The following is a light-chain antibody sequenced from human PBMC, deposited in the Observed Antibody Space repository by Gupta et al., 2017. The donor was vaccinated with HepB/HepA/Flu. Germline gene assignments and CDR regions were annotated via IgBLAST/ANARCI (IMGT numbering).Light chain of an antibody. CDR1: QSVSYY. V-gene: IGKV3-11*01. J-gene: IGKJ5*01. Sequence: EVVLTQSPATVSLSPGERATLSCRASQSVSYYLAWFRQKPGQAPRLLIYDASNRATGIPARFSGSGSGTDFTLTISNLEPEDFAVYYCQQRSNWPITFGQGTRLEIK. CDR2: DAS. CDR3: QQRSNWPIT.